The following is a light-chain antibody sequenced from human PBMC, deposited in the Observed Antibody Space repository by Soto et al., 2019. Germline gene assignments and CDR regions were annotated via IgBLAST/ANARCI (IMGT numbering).Light chain of an antibody. CDR1: QSVGTR. CDR2: GAS. J-gene: IGKJ5*01. V-gene: IGKV3-20*01. CDR3: QHYQSGHPIA. Sequence: EILLTQSPDTLSLSPGERATLSCRAAQSVGTRLAWYPHKTGQAPRLLISGASSRATGIPDRFTGSGSETSFTLTISRLEPEDFALYYCQHYQSGHPIAFGQGTRLEIK.